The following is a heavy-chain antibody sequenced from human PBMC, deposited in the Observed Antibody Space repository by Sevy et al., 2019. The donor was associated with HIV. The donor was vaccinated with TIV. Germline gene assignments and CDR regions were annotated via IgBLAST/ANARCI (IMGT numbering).Heavy chain of an antibody. Sequence: GGSLRLSCAASGFPFNDHAMHWVRLVPGKGLEWVSGISWNSRNIGYADSVKGRFTISRDNTRHSVYLEMHSVQPEDTALYYCAKDINRGCDGVNCYSYYYYFYGLDVWGQGTTVTVSS. J-gene: IGHJ6*02. CDR2: ISWNSRNI. CDR1: GFPFNDHA. CDR3: AKDINRGCDGVNCYSYYYYFYGLDV. D-gene: IGHD2-21*01. V-gene: IGHV3-9*01.